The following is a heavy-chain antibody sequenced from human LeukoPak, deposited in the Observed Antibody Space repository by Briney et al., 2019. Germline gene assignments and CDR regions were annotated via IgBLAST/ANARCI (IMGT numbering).Heavy chain of an antibody. CDR3: AKDGIKRYCTKGVCPGGAFDI. CDR2: ISGSGGST. Sequence: GGSLRLSCAASGFTFSSYAMSWVRQAPGKGLEWVSAISGSGGSTYYADSVKGRFTISRDNSKNTLYLQMNSLRAEDTAVYYCAKDGIKRYCTKGVCPGGAFDIWGQGTMVTVSS. CDR1: GFTFSSYA. D-gene: IGHD2-8*01. V-gene: IGHV3-23*01. J-gene: IGHJ3*02.